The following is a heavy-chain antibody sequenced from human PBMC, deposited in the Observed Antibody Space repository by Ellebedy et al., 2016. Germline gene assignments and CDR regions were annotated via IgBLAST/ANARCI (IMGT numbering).Heavy chain of an antibody. V-gene: IGHV3-33*08. CDR1: GGIFSGTS. CDR3: ARDYCSSTSCYVYYYYYMDV. CDR2: IWYDGSNK. J-gene: IGHJ6*03. Sequence: GESLKISXAASGGIFSGTSMNWVRQAPGKGLEWVAVIWYDGSNKYYADSVKGRFTISRDNSKNTLYLQMNSLRAEDTAVYYCARDYCSSTSCYVYYYYYMDVWGKGTTVTVSS. D-gene: IGHD2-2*01.